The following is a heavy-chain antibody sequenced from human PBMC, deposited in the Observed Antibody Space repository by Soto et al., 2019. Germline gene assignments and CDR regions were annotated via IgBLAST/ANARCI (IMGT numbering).Heavy chain of an antibody. CDR3: AINYGTLIGANYFDY. J-gene: IGHJ4*02. V-gene: IGHV3-48*03. CDR2: ISSSGSTI. Sequence: PGGSLRLSCAASGFTFSSYEMNWVRQAPGKGLEWVSYISSSGSTIYYADSVKGRFTISRDNAKNTLYLQMNSLRAEDTAVYYCAINYGTLIGANYFDYWGQGALVTVSS. CDR1: GFTFSSYE. D-gene: IGHD3-16*01.